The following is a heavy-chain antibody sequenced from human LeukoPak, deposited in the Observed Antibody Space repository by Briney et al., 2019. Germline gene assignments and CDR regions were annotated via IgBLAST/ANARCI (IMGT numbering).Heavy chain of an antibody. D-gene: IGHD2-2*01. J-gene: IGHJ4*02. CDR1: GGSFSGYY. CDR3: ARQSQYCSSTSCYLDY. CDR2: IYYSGST. Sequence: SETLSLTCAVYGGSFSGYYWSWIRQPPGKGLEWIGYIYYSGSTSYNPSLKSRVTISVDTSKNQFSLKLSSVTAADTAVYYCARQSQYCSSTSCYLDYWGQGTLVTVSS. V-gene: IGHV4-59*08.